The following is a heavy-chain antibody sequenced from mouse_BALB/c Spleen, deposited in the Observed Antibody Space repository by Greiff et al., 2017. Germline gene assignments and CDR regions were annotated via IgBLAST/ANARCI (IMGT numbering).Heavy chain of an antibody. D-gene: IGHD1-1*01. CDR2: ISSGSSTI. V-gene: IGHV5-17*02. J-gene: IGHJ2*01. CDR1: GFTFSSFG. Sequence: EVQRVESGGGLVQPGGSRKLSCAASGFTFSSFGLHWVRQAPEKGLEWVAYISSGSSTIYYADTVKGRFTISRDNPKNTLFLQMTSLRSEDTAMYYCARGGTVVDFDYWGQGTTLTVSS. CDR3: ARGGTVVDFDY.